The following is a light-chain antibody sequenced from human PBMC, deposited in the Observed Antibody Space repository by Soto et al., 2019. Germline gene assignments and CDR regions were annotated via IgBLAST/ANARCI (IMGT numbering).Light chain of an antibody. CDR3: QVWDTTSDQLYV. V-gene: IGLV3-21*02. CDR2: DDS. J-gene: IGLJ1*01. Sequence: SYELTQPPSVSVAPGQTARITCGGHNTGSKTVHWYQQMPGQAPVLAIYDDSDRPSGIPERFSGSNSGNTATLTISRVEAGDEAVYYCQVWDTTSDQLYVFGTGTKVTVL. CDR1: NTGSKT.